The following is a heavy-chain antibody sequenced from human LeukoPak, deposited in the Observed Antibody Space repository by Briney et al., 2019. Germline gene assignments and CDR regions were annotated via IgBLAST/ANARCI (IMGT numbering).Heavy chain of an antibody. D-gene: IGHD3-10*01. CDR2: IYYSGST. CDR3: AREHGVLLWFGELWGAFDI. CDR1: DGSISSGGYY. J-gene: IGHJ3*02. Sequence: PSETLSLTCTVSDGSISSGGYYWSWIRQHPGKGLEWIGYIYYSGSTYYNPSLKSRVTISVDTSKNQFSLKLSSVTAADTAVYYCAREHGVLLWFGELWGAFDIWGQGTMVTVSS. V-gene: IGHV4-31*03.